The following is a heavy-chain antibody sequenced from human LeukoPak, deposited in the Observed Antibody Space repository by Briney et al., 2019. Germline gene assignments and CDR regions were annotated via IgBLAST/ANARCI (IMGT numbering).Heavy chain of an antibody. D-gene: IGHD3-22*01. J-gene: IGHJ4*02. CDR2: IYSGGST. CDR1: GFTVSSNY. CDR3: ARGRRGYYDSSGYYCDY. Sequence: GGSLRLSCAASGFTVSSNYMSWVRQAPGKGREWVSVIYSGGSTYYADSVKGRFTISRDNYKNTLYLQMHSLRAEDTAVYYCARGRRGYYDSSGYYCDYWGQGTLVTVSS. V-gene: IGHV3-53*01.